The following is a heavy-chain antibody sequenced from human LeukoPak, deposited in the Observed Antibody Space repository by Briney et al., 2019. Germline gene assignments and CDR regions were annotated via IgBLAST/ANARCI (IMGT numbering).Heavy chain of an antibody. CDR1: GGSFSGYY. J-gene: IGHJ6*03. CDR3: ARGGSGYYYRLPYYYYYMDV. D-gene: IGHD3-22*01. Sequence: PSETLSLTCAVYGGSFSGYYWSWIRQPPGKGLEWIGEINHSGSTNYNPSLKSRVTISVDTTKNQFSLKLSYVTAADTAVYYCARGGSGYYYRLPYYYYYMDVWGKGTPVTVSS. CDR2: INHSGST. V-gene: IGHV4-34*01.